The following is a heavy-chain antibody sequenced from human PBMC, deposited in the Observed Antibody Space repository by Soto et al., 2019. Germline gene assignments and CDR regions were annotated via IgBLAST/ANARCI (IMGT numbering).Heavy chain of an antibody. V-gene: IGHV3-48*04. CDR3: ARDGRTVLLWFGEYQSNYYYYGMDV. CDR2: ISSSSSTI. J-gene: IGHJ6*02. CDR1: GFTISSYS. Sequence: GGSLRLSCAASGFTISSYSMNWVSKAPGKGLEWVSYISSSSSTIYYADSVKGRFTISRDNAKNSLYLQMNSLRAEDTAVYYCARDGRTVLLWFGEYQSNYYYYGMDVWGQGTTVTVSS. D-gene: IGHD3-10*01.